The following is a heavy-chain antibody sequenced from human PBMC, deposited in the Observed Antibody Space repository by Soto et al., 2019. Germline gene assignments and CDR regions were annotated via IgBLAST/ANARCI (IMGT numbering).Heavy chain of an antibody. D-gene: IGHD3-22*01. V-gene: IGHV3-53*01. J-gene: IGHJ4*02. CDR3: ARVRNDSSGSLDY. CDR2: IYSGGST. Sequence: GSLRLSCAASGFTVSSNYMSWVRQAPGKGLEWVSVIYSGGSTYYADSVKGRFTISRDNSKNTLYLQMNSLRAEDTAVYYCARVRNDSSGSLDYWGQGTLVTVSS. CDR1: GFTVSSNY.